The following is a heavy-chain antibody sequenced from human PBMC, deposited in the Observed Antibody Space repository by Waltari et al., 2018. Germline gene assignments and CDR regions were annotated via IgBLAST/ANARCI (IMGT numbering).Heavy chain of an antibody. CDR1: GGSISSYY. D-gene: IGHD6-6*01. CDR2: IYYSGST. Sequence: QVQLQESGPGLVKPSETLSLTCTVSGGSISSYYWSWIRQPPGKGLEWIGYIYYSGSTNYNPSLKSRVTISVDTSKNQFALKLSSVTAADTAVYYCARASERGRGAARLFDYWGQGTLVTVSS. V-gene: IGHV4-59*01. CDR3: ARASERGRGAARLFDY. J-gene: IGHJ4*02.